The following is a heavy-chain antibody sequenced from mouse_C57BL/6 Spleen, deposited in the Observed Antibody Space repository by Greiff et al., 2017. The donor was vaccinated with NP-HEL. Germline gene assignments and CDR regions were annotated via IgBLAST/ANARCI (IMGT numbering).Heavy chain of an antibody. CDR1: GYTFTSYW. D-gene: IGHD2-1*01. J-gene: IGHJ2*01. CDR3: ARGEDLLWYLDY. CDR2: IYPSDSET. V-gene: IGHV1-61*01. Sequence: QVQLQQPGAELVRPGSSVTLSCKASGYTFTSYWMDWVKQRPGQGLEWIGNIYPSDSETHYNQKFKDKATLTVDKSSSTAYMQLSSLTSEDSAVYYCARGEDLLWYLDYWGQGTTLTVSS.